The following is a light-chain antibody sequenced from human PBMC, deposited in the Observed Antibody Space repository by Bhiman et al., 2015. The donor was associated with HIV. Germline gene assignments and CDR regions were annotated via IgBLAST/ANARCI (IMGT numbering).Light chain of an antibody. J-gene: IGLJ1*01. CDR3: NSYTSSSTLIV. V-gene: IGLV2-14*01. CDR1: SSDVGGYNY. Sequence: QSALTQPPSASGSPGQSVTISCTGTSSDVGGYNYVSWYQQHPGKAPKLMIYDVNKRPSGVSNRFSGSKSGNTASLTISGLQAEDEADYYCNSYTSSSTLIVFGTGTKVTVL. CDR2: DVN.